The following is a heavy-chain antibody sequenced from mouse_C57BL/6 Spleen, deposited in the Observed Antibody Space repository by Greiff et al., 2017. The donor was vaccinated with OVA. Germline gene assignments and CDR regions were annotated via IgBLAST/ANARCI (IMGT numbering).Heavy chain of an antibody. CDR3: AREAIYYDYDGVFDY. J-gene: IGHJ2*01. CDR2: INPGSGGT. CDR1: GYAFTNYL. D-gene: IGHD2-4*01. V-gene: IGHV1-54*01. Sequence: QVQLQQSGAELVRPGTSVKVSCKASGYAFTNYLIEWVKQRPGQGLEWIGVINPGSGGTNYNEKFKGKATLTADKSSSTAYMQLSGLTSEDSAVYFCAREAIYYDYDGVFDYWGQGTTLTVSS.